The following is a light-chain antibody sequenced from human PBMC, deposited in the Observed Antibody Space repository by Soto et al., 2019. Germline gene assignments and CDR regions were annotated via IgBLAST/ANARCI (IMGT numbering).Light chain of an antibody. J-gene: IGLJ1*01. CDR3: SSYRTGGPFV. CDR1: SSDVGGYNY. Sequence: QSVLAQPASVSGSRGQSIAISCTGTSSDVGGYNYVSWYQQLPGKAPKLLISEVSNRPSGVSHRFSGSKSGNTASLTISGLQAEDEADYYCSSYRTGGPFVFGTGTKVTVL. CDR2: EVS. V-gene: IGLV2-14*01.